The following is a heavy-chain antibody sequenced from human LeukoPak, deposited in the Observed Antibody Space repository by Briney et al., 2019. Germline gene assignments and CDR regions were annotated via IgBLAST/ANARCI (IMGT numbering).Heavy chain of an antibody. CDR3: AKSLVRWAFDY. CDR2: LTTDGGST. V-gene: IGHV3-23*01. CDR1: GFTFSSYD. Sequence: GGSLRLSCAASGFTFSSYDMSWVRQAPGKGLEWVSSLTTDGGSTEYADSVKGRFTISRDNSKNTLYRQMNSLRAEDTALYYCAKSLVRWAFDYWGQGTLVTVSS. J-gene: IGHJ4*02. D-gene: IGHD4-23*01.